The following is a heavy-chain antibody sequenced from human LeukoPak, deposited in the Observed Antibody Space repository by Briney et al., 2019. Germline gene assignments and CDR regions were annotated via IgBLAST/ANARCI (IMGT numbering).Heavy chain of an antibody. CDR1: GFTFNDYA. CDR2: VTYDGNNK. V-gene: IGHV3-30-3*01. Sequence: GGSLRLSCAASGFTFNDYAMHWVRQAPGKGLEWAAVVTYDGNNKYYADSVKGRFTVSRDNSRNTVTLQMNSLRGEDTAVYYCARAPVRGAVAGVDYWGQGTLVTVSS. D-gene: IGHD6-19*01. CDR3: ARAPVRGAVAGVDY. J-gene: IGHJ4*02.